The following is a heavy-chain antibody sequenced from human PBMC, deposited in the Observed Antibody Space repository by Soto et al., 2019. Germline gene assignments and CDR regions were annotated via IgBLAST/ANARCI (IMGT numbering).Heavy chain of an antibody. J-gene: IGHJ4*02. D-gene: IGHD6-13*01. CDR3: TREPPYSSSWYYFDY. CDR2: IRSKAYGGTT. Sequence: GGSLRLSCTASGFTFGDYAMSWFRQAPGKGLEWVGFIRSKAYGGTTEYAASVKGRFTISRDDSKSIAYLQMNSLKTEDTAVYYCTREPPYSSSWYYFDYWGQGTLVTVSS. CDR1: GFTFGDYA. V-gene: IGHV3-49*03.